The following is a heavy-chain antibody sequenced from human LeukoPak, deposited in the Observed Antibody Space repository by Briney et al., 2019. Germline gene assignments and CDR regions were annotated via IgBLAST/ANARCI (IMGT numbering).Heavy chain of an antibody. Sequence: SETLSLTCTVSGGSISSRTYCWAWVRQPPGKGLEWIGTICYNGNTQYNPSLKSRVTISVDTSKNLFSLKLSSVTAADTAVYFCAITIYTNTWHHLDYWGQGTLVTVSS. CDR2: ICYNGNT. J-gene: IGHJ4*02. CDR1: GGSISSRTYC. V-gene: IGHV4-39*01. D-gene: IGHD3-16*01. CDR3: AITIYTNTWHHLDY.